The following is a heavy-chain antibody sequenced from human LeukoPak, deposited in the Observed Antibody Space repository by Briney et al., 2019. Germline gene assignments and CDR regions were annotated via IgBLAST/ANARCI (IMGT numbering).Heavy chain of an antibody. V-gene: IGHV5-51*01. J-gene: IGHJ4*02. Sequence: GESLKISCKGSGYSFTTYWIGWVRHMPGKGLEWMGIIFPGDSDPRYSPSFQGQVTISADKSISTAYLQWSSLKASDTAMYYCARATSGWYVYWGQGTLVTVSS. CDR3: ARATSGWYVY. CDR2: IFPGDSDP. D-gene: IGHD6-19*01. CDR1: GYSFTTYW.